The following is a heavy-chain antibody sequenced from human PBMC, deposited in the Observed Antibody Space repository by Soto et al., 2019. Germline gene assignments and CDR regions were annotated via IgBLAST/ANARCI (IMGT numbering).Heavy chain of an antibody. CDR3: AKLRGDSTVVTGLFDP. CDR1: GDSFTKYW. J-gene: IGHJ5*02. V-gene: IGHV5-51*01. CDR2: VYPDDSHT. D-gene: IGHD2-15*01. Sequence: GESLKISCHASGDSFTKYWIAWVRQMPGKGLEWLGIVYPDDSHTKYSPSFQGRVTISADKSISTAYLQWGSLKVSDTAMYYCAKLRGDSTVVTGLFDPWGQGTLVTVSS.